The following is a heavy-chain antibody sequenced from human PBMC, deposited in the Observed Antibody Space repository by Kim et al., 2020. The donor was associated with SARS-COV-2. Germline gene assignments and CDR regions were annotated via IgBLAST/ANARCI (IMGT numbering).Heavy chain of an antibody. CDR2: ISWNSGSI. CDR3: AKSHISSSGYYYYYYGMDV. J-gene: IGHJ6*02. D-gene: IGHD6-13*01. V-gene: IGHV3-9*01. Sequence: GGSLRLSCAASGFTFDDYAMHWVRQAPGKGLEWVSGISWNSGSIGYADSVKGRFTISRDNAKNSLYLQMNSLRAEDTALYYCAKSHISSSGYYYYYYGMDVWGQGTTVTVSS. CDR1: GFTFDDYA.